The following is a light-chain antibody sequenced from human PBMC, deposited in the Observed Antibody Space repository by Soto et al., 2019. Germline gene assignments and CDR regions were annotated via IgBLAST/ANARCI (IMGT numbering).Light chain of an antibody. Sequence: DIQMTQSPSTLSASVGDRVTITCRASQSISSSLAWYQQKPGKAPKLLIYDASSLESGVPSRFSGSGSGTEFTLTISSLQPDDFATYYCQQYNSYSRTFGQGTKLEIK. J-gene: IGKJ2*01. CDR3: QQYNSYSRT. CDR1: QSISSS. V-gene: IGKV1-5*01. CDR2: DAS.